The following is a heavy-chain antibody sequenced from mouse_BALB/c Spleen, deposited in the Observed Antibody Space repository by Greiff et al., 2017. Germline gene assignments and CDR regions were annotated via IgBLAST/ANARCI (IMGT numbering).Heavy chain of an antibody. Sequence: EVQGVESGPGLVKPSQSLSLTCTVTGYSITSDYAWNWIRQFPGNKLEWMGYISYSGSTSYNPSLKSRISITRDTSKNQFFLQLNSVTTEDTATYYCARGNFAYWGQGTLVTVSA. J-gene: IGHJ3*01. CDR3: ARGNFAY. CDR2: ISYSGST. V-gene: IGHV3-2*02. CDR1: GYSITSDYA.